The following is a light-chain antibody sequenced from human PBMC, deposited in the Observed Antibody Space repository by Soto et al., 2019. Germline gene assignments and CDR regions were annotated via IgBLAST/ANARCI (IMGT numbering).Light chain of an antibody. CDR1: QGIRNY. CDR3: LQHNSYPALT. J-gene: IGKJ4*01. Sequence: IQMTQSPSSLSASVGDRVTITCRASQGIRNYLGWYQQKPGKAPKRLIYAASSLQSGVPSRFSGSGSGTEFTLTISSLQPDDFATYYCLQHNSYPALTFGGGTKVEIK. CDR2: AAS. V-gene: IGKV1-17*01.